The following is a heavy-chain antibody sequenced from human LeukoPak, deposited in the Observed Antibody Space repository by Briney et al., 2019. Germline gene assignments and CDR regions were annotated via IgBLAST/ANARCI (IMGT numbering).Heavy chain of an antibody. CDR2: ISGSGGST. J-gene: IGHJ6*02. D-gene: IGHD5-12*01. Sequence: GGSLRLSCAASGFTFDDYGMSWVRQAPGKGLEWVSAISGSGGSTYYADSVKGRFTISRDNSKNTLYLQMNSLRAEDTAVYYCAKFGGDIVATMAWDYYYYGMDVWGQGTTVTVSS. V-gene: IGHV3-23*01. CDR3: AKFGGDIVATMAWDYYYYGMDV. CDR1: GFTFDDYG.